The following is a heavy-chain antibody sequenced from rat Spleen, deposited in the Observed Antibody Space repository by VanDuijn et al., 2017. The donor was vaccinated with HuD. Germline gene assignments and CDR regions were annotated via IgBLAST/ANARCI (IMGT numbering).Heavy chain of an antibody. V-gene: IGHV5-31*01. CDR3: ATDLPGQSLFDY. Sequence: EVQLVESGGGLVQPGRSMKLSCVASGFTFNNYWMTWIRQVPGKGLEWVASISYDGTATYYRDSVKGRFTLSRDNAKSTLYLQMDSLRSEDTATYYCATDLPGQSLFDYWGQGVMVTVSS. D-gene: IGHD1-4*01. J-gene: IGHJ2*01. CDR2: ISYDGTAT. CDR1: GFTFNNYW.